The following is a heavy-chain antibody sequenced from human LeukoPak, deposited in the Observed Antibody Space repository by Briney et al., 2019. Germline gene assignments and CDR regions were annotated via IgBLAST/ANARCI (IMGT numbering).Heavy chain of an antibody. CDR3: AKEPWLNDYGDYDGGIAY. D-gene: IGHD4-17*01. CDR1: GFTFSSYA. CDR2: ISGSGGST. Sequence: GGSLRLSCAASGFTFSSYAMSWVRQAPGKGLEWVSAISGSGGSTYYADSVKGRFTISRDNSKNTLYLQMNSLRAEDTAVYYCAKEPWLNDYGDYDGGIAYWGQGTLVTVSS. V-gene: IGHV3-23*01. J-gene: IGHJ4*02.